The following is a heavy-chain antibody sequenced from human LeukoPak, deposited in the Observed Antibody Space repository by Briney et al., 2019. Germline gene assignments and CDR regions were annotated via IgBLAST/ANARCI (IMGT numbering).Heavy chain of an antibody. CDR3: ARAYGGYYYMEG. CDR1: GYTFTSYY. CDR2: LNPSGGST. V-gene: IGHV1-46*01. Sequence: ASVKVSCKASGYTFTSYYMHWVRQAPGQGLEWMGILNPSGGSTSYAQVFQGRVTMTRDMSTSTVYMELSSLSSEDTAVYYCARAYGGYYYMEGWGKGTTVTASS. J-gene: IGHJ6*03. D-gene: IGHD4-23*01.